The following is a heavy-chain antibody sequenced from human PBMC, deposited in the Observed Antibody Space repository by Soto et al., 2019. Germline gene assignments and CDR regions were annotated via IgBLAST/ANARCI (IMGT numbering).Heavy chain of an antibody. CDR2: IYSGGYT. J-gene: IGHJ4*02. CDR1: GFTVSNNY. Sequence: EVQLVESGGGLIQPGGSLRLSCAVSGFTVSNNYMSWVRQAPGKGLEGVSVIYSGGYTAYGDSVKGRFTISRDNSKNTPFLQMKSLGAADTAVFSWGRRRGGGGYWGQGTLVTVSS. V-gene: IGHV3-53*01. CDR3: GRRRGGGGY. D-gene: IGHD3-10*01.